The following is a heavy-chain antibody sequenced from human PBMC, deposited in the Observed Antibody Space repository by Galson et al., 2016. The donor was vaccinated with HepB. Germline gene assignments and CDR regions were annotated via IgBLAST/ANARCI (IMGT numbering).Heavy chain of an antibody. D-gene: IGHD4-17*01. V-gene: IGHV3-23*01. CDR1: GLTFINCA. Sequence: SLRLSCAASGLTFINCAMSWVRQAPGKGLEWVSSIVISGGSTYYADSVKGRFTVSRDNSKNTLYLQMERLRVDDTAVYYCAQELRPNDHWGDGTLVTSSS. CDR3: AQELRPNDH. J-gene: IGHJ4*01. CDR2: IVISGGST.